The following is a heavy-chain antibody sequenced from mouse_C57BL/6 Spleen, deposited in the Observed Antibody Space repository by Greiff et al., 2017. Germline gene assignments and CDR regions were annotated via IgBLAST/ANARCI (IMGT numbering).Heavy chain of an antibody. Sequence: QVQLQQPGAELVKPGASVKLSCKASGYTFTSYWMQWVKQRPGQGLEWIGEIDPSDSYTNYNQKFKGKATLTVDTSSSTAYMQLSSLTSEDSAVYYCARGPSGDYWGQGTTLTVSS. CDR3: ARGPSGDY. J-gene: IGHJ2*01. CDR2: IDPSDSYT. V-gene: IGHV1-50*01. CDR1: GYTFTSYW.